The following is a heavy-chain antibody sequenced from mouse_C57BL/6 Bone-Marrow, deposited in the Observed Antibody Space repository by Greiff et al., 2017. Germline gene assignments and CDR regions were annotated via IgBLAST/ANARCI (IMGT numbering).Heavy chain of an antibody. CDR2: IDPENGDT. Sequence: EVQLQQSGAELVRPGASVKLSCPASGFNIKDDYMHWVQQRPEQGLEWIGWIDPENGDTASASKFQGKATITADTYSNRADLQLSSLTSEDTAGYYCTSWSNYEGVAWFAYWGQGTLVTVSA. J-gene: IGHJ3*01. D-gene: IGHD2-5*01. CDR1: GFNIKDDY. V-gene: IGHV14-4*01. CDR3: TSWSNYEGVAWFAY.